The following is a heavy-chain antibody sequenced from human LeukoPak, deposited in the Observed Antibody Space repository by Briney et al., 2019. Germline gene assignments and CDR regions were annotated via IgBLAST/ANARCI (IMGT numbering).Heavy chain of an antibody. D-gene: IGHD4/OR15-4a*01. CDR2: IYDTGST. CDR1: GGSISSYY. CDR3: AKSMTMDYYGMDV. Sequence: TPSETLSLTCTVSGGSISSYYWTWIRQPPGKGLEWIGYIYDTGSTNYNPSLRSRVTMSVDTSKNQFSLRLSSVTAADTAKYYCAKSMTMDYYGMDVWGQGTTVTASS. J-gene: IGHJ6*02. V-gene: IGHV4-59*01.